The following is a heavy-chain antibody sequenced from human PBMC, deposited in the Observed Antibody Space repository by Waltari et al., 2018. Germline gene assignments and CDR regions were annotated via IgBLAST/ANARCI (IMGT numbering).Heavy chain of an antibody. CDR2: IYSGGST. V-gene: IGHV3-53*02. Sequence: EVQLVETGGGLIQPGGSLRLSCAASGFTVSSHYLRWARPAPGKGLEWVSVIYSGGSTYYADSVKGRFTISRDNSKNTLYLQMNSLRAEDTAVYYCAREMTTVNNAGAFDIWGQGTMVTVSS. CDR1: GFTVSSHY. D-gene: IGHD4-17*01. J-gene: IGHJ3*02. CDR3: AREMTTVNNAGAFDI.